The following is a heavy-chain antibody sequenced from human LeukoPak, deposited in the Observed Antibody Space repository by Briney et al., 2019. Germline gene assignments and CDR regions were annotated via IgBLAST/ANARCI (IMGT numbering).Heavy chain of an antibody. CDR1: GFPVSSNY. V-gene: IGHV3-66*01. Sequence: GGSLRLSCTASGFPVSSNYMSWVRQAPGKGLEWVSVIYNIGSTFYADSVKGRFTISRDNSRDTLFLQMNSLRAEDTAVYYCVNSVMVRGVIRPYWVQGTLVTVSS. D-gene: IGHD3-10*01. CDR3: VNSVMVRGVIRPY. J-gene: IGHJ4*02. CDR2: IYNIGST.